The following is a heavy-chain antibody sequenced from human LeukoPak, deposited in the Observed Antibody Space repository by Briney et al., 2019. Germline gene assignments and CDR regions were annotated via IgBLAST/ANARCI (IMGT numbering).Heavy chain of an antibody. Sequence: ASVKVSCKASGYTFTSYGISWVRQAPGQGLEWMGWISAYNGNTYYAQKLQGRVTMTTDTSTSTAYMELRSLRSDDTAVYYCARDRPFYDILTGYYTSDYWGQGTLVTVSS. D-gene: IGHD3-9*01. V-gene: IGHV1-18*01. J-gene: IGHJ4*02. CDR3: ARDRPFYDILTGYYTSDY. CDR1: GYTFTSYG. CDR2: ISAYNGNT.